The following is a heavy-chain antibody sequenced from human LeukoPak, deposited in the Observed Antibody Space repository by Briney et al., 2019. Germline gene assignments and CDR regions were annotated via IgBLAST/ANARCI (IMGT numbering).Heavy chain of an antibody. CDR2: IKQDGSEK. CDR3: ARERAEDIVVVPAAIHPEIVATIDDFDY. CDR1: GFTFSSYW. Sequence: GGSLRLSCAASGFTFSSYWMSRVRQAPGKGLEWVANIKQDGSEKYYVDSVKGRFTISRDNAKNSLYLQMNSLRAEDTAVYYCARERAEDIVVVPAAIHPEIVATIDDFDYWGQGTLVTVSS. J-gene: IGHJ4*02. V-gene: IGHV3-7*01. D-gene: IGHD2-2*02.